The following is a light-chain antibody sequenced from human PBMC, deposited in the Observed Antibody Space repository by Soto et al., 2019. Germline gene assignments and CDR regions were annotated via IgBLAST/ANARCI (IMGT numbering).Light chain of an antibody. V-gene: IGKV1-39*01. Sequence: DIQMTQSPSSLSASVGDRVTITCRASQSISNYLNWYQQKPGKAPNLLIYAASSLQSGVPSRFSCSGSGTDFTLTISSLQPEDFSTYFCQQSYTTPFTFVPGTTVDI. J-gene: IGKJ3*01. CDR3: QQSYTTPFT. CDR2: AAS. CDR1: QSISNY.